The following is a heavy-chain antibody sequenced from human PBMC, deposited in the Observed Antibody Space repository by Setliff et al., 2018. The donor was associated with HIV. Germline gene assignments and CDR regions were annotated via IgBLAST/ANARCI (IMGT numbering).Heavy chain of an antibody. D-gene: IGHD3-22*01. Sequence: GESLRLSCAASGFIFGDYGMSWVRQAPGKGLEWVSGINWDGSDTGYADSVKGRFTISRDNAKNSLYLQMNSLRAEDTALYYCARGHYDSSGYYYFDYWGQGTLVTVSS. J-gene: IGHJ4*02. V-gene: IGHV3-20*04. CDR3: ARGHYDSSGYYYFDY. CDR2: INWDGSDT. CDR1: GFIFGDYG.